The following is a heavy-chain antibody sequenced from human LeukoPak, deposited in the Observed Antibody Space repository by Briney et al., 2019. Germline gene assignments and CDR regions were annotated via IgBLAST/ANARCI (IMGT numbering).Heavy chain of an antibody. CDR3: ARESPTSGIDS. J-gene: IGHJ5*01. V-gene: IGHV3-53*01. D-gene: IGHD2-15*01. CDR2: IYRKGKQ. Sequence: PGGSLRLSCSASGFSVDINYMIWVRQAPGKGLEWVSVIYRKGKQYYAEPAKGRFTISRDISKNSLDLQMNRLRGEDTAVYYCARESPTSGIDSWGQGTLVIVSS. CDR1: GFSVDINY.